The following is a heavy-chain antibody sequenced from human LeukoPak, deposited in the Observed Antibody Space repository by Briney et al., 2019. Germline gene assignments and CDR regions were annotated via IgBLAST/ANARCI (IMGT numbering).Heavy chain of an antibody. Sequence: ASVKVSCKASVGTFSRYAINWVRQARGQGLEWMGGIIPIFGTANYAQKFQGRVTITADESTSTAYMELSSLRSEDTAVYYCARVSRAVPHWGQGTLVTVSS. V-gene: IGHV1-69*13. CDR3: ARVSRAVPH. CDR1: VGTFSRYA. CDR2: IIPIFGTA. J-gene: IGHJ1*01. D-gene: IGHD2/OR15-2a*01.